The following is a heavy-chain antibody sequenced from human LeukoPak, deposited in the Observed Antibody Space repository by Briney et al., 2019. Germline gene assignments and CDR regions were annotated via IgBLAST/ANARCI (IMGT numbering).Heavy chain of an antibody. J-gene: IGHJ4*02. CDR3: ATDRTSAYYRDYFDY. D-gene: IGHD1-26*01. V-gene: IGHV4-4*07. CDR1: ALSTYY. CDR2: IHSTGST. Sequence: SETLSLTCTVSALSTYYWSWIRLPAGKGLEWIGRIHSTGSTTYNPSLKSRVTMSVDASKNRFSQKLTLVIAADTALYYRATDRTSAYYRDYFDYWGQGIPVTVSS.